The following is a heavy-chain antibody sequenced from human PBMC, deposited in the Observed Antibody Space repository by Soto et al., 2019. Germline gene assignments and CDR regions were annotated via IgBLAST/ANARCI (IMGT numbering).Heavy chain of an antibody. V-gene: IGHV4-34*01. CDR3: ARGRIVVVPAGRNWFDP. CDR1: GGSFSGYY. Sequence: PSETLSLTCAVYGGSFSGYYWSWIRQPPGKGLEWIGEINHSGSTNYNPSLKSRVTISVDTSKNQFSLKLSSVTAADTAVYYCARGRIVVVPAGRNWFDPWGQGTLVTVSS. CDR2: INHSGST. J-gene: IGHJ5*02. D-gene: IGHD2-2*01.